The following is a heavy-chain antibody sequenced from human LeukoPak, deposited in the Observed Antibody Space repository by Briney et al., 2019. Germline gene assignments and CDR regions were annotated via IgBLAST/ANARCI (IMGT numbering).Heavy chain of an antibody. Sequence: PSETLSLTCTVSGGSISSSSYYWGWIRQPPGKGLEWIGSIYYSGSTYYNPSLKSRVTISVDTSKNQFSLKLSSVTAADTAVYYCARDVVLWFGELPRWFDPWGQGTLVTVSS. CDR1: GGSISSSSYY. D-gene: IGHD3-10*01. J-gene: IGHJ5*02. V-gene: IGHV4-39*02. CDR2: IYYSGST. CDR3: ARDVVLWFGELPRWFDP.